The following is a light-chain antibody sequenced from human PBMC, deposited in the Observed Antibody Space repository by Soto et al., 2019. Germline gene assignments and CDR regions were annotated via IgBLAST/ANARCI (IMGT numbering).Light chain of an antibody. CDR3: CSYAGSSTLWV. CDR1: SSDVGSYNL. CDR2: EVS. J-gene: IGLJ3*02. V-gene: IGLV2-23*02. Sequence: QSVLTQPASVSGSPGQSITISCTGTSSDVGSYNLVSWYQQHPGKAPKLMIYEVSKRPSGVSNRFSGSKSGNTASLTISGLQAEDAADYYCCSYAGSSTLWVFGGGTKLTVL.